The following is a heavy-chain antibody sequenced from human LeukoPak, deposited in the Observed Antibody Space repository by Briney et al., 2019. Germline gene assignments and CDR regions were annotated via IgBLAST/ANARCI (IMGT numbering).Heavy chain of an antibody. V-gene: IGHV3-21*01. CDR3: ARDTYYYDSSIYAFDI. Sequence: PGGSLRLSCAASGFTFSSYSMNWVRQAPGKGLEWVSSISSSSSYIYYADSVKGRFTISRDNAKNSLYLQMNSLRAEDTAVYYCARDTYYYDSSIYAFDIWGQGTMVTVSS. CDR2: ISSSSSYI. CDR1: GFTFSSYS. J-gene: IGHJ3*02. D-gene: IGHD3-22*01.